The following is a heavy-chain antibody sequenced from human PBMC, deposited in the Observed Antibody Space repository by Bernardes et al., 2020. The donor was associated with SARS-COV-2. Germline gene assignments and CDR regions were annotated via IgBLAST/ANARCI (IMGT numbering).Heavy chain of an antibody. D-gene: IGHD3-9*01. Sequence: RGSLRLSCAASGFSFSDYYMSWIRQTPGKGLEWLSYISRSDRRGDTSKSYADSVRGRFTISRDNAKNSLFLQMNSLRAEDTALYYCAKDSRSHYDILTGYCGMDVWGQGTTVTVSS. J-gene: IGHJ6*02. V-gene: IGHV3-11*01. CDR1: GFSFSDYY. CDR3: AKDSRSHYDILTGYCGMDV. CDR2: ISRSDRRGDTSK.